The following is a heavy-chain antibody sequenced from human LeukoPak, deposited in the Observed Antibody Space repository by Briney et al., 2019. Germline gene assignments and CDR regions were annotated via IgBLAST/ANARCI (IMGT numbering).Heavy chain of an antibody. CDR3: ASTPSIGNNIPFDY. Sequence: SETLSLTCAVYGGSFSGYYWSWIRQPPGKGLEWIGEINHSGSTNYNPSLKSRVTISVDTSKNQFSLKLSSVTAADTAVYYCASTPSIGNNIPFDYWGQGTLVTVSS. CDR1: GGSFSGYY. CDR2: INHSGST. J-gene: IGHJ4*02. D-gene: IGHD5-24*01. V-gene: IGHV4-34*01.